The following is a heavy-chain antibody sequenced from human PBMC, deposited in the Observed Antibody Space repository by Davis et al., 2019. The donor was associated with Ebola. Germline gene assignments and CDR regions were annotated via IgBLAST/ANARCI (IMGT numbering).Heavy chain of an antibody. CDR1: GFSLNTYA. D-gene: IGHD1-26*01. V-gene: IGHV3-23*01. Sequence: GESLKISCAASGFSLNTYAMNWVRQAPGKGLEWVSTLTGSGDRTYYADSVRGRFTISRDVSKNTLYLQMNSLRAEDTAVYYCARTPWELMSGGYFDYWGQGTLVTVSS. J-gene: IGHJ4*02. CDR2: LTGSGDRT. CDR3: ARTPWELMSGGYFDY.